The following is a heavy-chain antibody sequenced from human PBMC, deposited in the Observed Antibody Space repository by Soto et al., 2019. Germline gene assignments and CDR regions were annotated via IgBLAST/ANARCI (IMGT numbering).Heavy chain of an antibody. CDR1: GFTFSGSA. Sequence: EVQLVESGGGLVQPGGSLKLPCAASGFTFSGSAMHWVRQASGKGLEWVGRIRSKANSYATAYAASVKGRFTISRDDSKNTAYLQMNSLNTEDTAVYYCTRDVWDTHYGMDVWGQGTTVTVSS. D-gene: IGHD3-16*01. CDR3: TRDVWDTHYGMDV. J-gene: IGHJ6*02. V-gene: IGHV3-73*02. CDR2: IRSKANSYAT.